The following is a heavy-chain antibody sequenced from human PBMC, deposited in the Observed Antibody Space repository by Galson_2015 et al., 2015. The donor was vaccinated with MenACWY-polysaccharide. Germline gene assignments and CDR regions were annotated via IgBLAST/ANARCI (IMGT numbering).Heavy chain of an antibody. V-gene: IGHV3-30*18. J-gene: IGHJ6*02. Sequence: SLRLSCAASGFTFSTYAMHWVRQAPGKGLEWVAFISYDGSIKYYADSVKGRFTISRDDSQNTLHLQMNSLRAGDTAVYYCAKDHYGMDVWGQGTPVIVSS. CDR2: ISYDGSIK. CDR3: AKDHYGMDV. CDR1: GFTFSTYA.